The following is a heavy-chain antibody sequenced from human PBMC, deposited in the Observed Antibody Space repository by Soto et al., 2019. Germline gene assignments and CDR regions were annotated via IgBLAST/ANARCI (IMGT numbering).Heavy chain of an antibody. CDR1: GYTFTNYG. D-gene: IGHD2-15*01. V-gene: IGHV1-18*01. CDR2: ISAYNGNT. CDR3: ARWYCSGGGCNDFEN. J-gene: IGHJ4*02. Sequence: QVQLVQSGAVVKKPGASVKVSCKASGYTFTNYGISWVRQAPGQGLEWMGWISAYNGNTNYVQKLQGRVTMTTDTSTGTAYREVRSLRYDDTAVYYCARWYCSGGGCNDFENWGQGTVVTVSS.